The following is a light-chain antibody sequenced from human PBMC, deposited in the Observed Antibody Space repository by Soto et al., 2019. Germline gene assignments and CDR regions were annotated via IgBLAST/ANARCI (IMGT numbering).Light chain of an antibody. CDR2: EVS. CDR1: SSDVGGYNY. V-gene: IGLV2-14*01. Sequence: QSVLTQPASVSGSPGQSITISCTGTSSDVGGYNYVSWYQQHPGKAPKLMIYEVSNRPSGVSNRFSGSKSGNTASLTISGLQAADEADYSCSSYTSSSTYVFGTGTKLTVL. J-gene: IGLJ1*01. CDR3: SSYTSSSTYV.